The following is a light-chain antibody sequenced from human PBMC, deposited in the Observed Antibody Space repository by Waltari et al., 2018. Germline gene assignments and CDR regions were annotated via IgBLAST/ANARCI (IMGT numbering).Light chain of an antibody. V-gene: IGKV3-15*01. Sequence: EPVMTQSPATLSVSPGETATLSCRASQTISSNLAWYQQKPGQAPRLLIHGASTRAIGIPDRFSGSGSGTQFTLTISSLQSEDFAVYYCQQYNNWPPWTFGQGTKVEIK. CDR3: QQYNNWPPWT. CDR1: QTISSN. CDR2: GAS. J-gene: IGKJ1*01.